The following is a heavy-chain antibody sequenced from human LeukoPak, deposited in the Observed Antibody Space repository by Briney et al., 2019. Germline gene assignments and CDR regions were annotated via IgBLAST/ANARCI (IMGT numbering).Heavy chain of an antibody. Sequence: GGSLRLSCAASGFTFSTYWMHWVRQAPGKGVVWVARIRPEGTTTAYADSVKGRFTISRDNAKNTLFLQMNSLSAEDTAVYYCARDLDWILFDYWGKGTLVTVSS. V-gene: IGHV3-74*03. CDR3: ARDLDWILFDY. CDR1: GFTFSTYW. CDR2: IRPEGTTT. D-gene: IGHD3-9*01. J-gene: IGHJ4*02.